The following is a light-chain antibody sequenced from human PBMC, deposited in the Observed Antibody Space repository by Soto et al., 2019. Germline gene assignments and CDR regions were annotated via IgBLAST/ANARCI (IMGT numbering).Light chain of an antibody. V-gene: IGLV2-14*01. Sequence: QSVLTQPASVSGSPGQSITISCTGTSSDVGGYIYVSWYRQHPGKAPKPIIYEVSNRPSGVSNRFSGSKSGNTASLTISGLQAEDEADYYCSSYTSMTTLAFGTGTKLTVL. CDR3: SSYTSMTTLA. CDR1: SSDVGGYIY. CDR2: EVS. J-gene: IGLJ1*01.